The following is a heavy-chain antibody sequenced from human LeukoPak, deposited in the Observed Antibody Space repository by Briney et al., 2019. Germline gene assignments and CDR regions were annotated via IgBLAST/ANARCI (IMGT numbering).Heavy chain of an antibody. CDR2: IYYSGNT. J-gene: IGHJ3*02. V-gene: IGHV4-59*08. Sequence: SETLSLTCSVSSDSISGYYWSWLRQPPGKGLEWIGYIYYSGNTYYNPSLKSRVTISVDTSKNQFSLKLSSVTAADTAVYYCARAATDYDSSGYYENDAFDIWGQGTMVTVSS. D-gene: IGHD3-22*01. CDR1: SDSISGYY. CDR3: ARAATDYDSSGYYENDAFDI.